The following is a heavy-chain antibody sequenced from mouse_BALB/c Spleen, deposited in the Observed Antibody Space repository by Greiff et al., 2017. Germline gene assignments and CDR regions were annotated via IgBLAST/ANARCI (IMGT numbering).Heavy chain of an antibody. CDR2: IDPANGNT. Sequence: VQLQQSGAELVKPGASVKLSCTASGFNIKDTYMHWVKQRPEQGLEWIGRIDPANGNTKYDPKFQGKATITADTSSNTAYLQLSSLTSEDTAVYYCAICYGYDEGFAYWGQGTLVTVSA. V-gene: IGHV14-3*02. CDR1: GFNIKDTY. J-gene: IGHJ3*01. CDR3: AICYGYDEGFAY. D-gene: IGHD2-2*01.